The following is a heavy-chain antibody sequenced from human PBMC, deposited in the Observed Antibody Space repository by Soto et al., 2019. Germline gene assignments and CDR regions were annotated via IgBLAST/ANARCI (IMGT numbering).Heavy chain of an antibody. D-gene: IGHD1-26*01. CDR2: INPNSGGT. CDR1: GYTFTGYY. V-gene: IGHV1-2*04. CDR3: ARESDKKWELLRFYGMDV. J-gene: IGHJ6*02. Sequence: ASVKVSCKASGYTFTGYYMHWVRQAPGQGLEWMGWINPNSGGTNYAQKFQGWVTMTRDTSISTAYMELSRLRSDDTAVYYCARESDKKWELLRFYGMDVWGQGTTVTVSS.